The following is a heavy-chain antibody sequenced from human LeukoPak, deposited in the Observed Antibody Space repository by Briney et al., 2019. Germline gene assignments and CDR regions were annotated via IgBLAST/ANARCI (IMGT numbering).Heavy chain of an antibody. V-gene: IGHV4-59*01. CDR1: GGSISSDY. Sequence: SETLSLTCTVSGGSISSDYWRWIRQPPGKGLEWIGYIYYSGSTNYNPSLKSRVTISVDTSKNQFSLKLSSVTAADTAVYYCARAGGVVPAAIFPNDHDAFDIWGQGTMVTVSS. CDR2: IYYSGST. D-gene: IGHD2-2*02. J-gene: IGHJ3*02. CDR3: ARAGGVVPAAIFPNDHDAFDI.